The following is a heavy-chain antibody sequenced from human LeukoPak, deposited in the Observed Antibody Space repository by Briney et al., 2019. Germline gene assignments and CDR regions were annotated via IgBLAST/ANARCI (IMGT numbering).Heavy chain of an antibody. J-gene: IGHJ3*02. CDR3: ARDRAIPKADVFDI. V-gene: IGHV1-69*13. CDR2: IIPMIGTT. Sequence: SVKVSCKASGGTFSSYAISWVRQAPGQGLEWMGGIIPMIGTTNFAPRFQVRVAFTADASTSTAYMDLSSLTSEDTAMYYCARDRAIPKADVFDIWGQGTMVTVSS. CDR1: GGTFSSYA.